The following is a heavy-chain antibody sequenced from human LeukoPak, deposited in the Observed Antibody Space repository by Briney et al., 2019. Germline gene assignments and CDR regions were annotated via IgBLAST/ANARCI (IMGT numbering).Heavy chain of an antibody. Sequence: ASVKVSCKASGYTFTSYDINWVRQATGQGLERMGWMNPNSGNTGYAQKFQGRVTITRNTSISTAYMELSSLRSEDTAVYYCARYSSGWPDYYYYYMDVWGKGTTVTVSS. J-gene: IGHJ6*03. CDR3: ARYSSGWPDYYYYYMDV. D-gene: IGHD6-19*01. CDR1: GYTFTSYD. V-gene: IGHV1-8*03. CDR2: MNPNSGNT.